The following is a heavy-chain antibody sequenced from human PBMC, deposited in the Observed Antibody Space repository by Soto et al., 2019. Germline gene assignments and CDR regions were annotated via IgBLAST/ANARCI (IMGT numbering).Heavy chain of an antibody. J-gene: IGHJ3*02. V-gene: IGHV3-23*01. CDR2: ISGGGDTT. Sequence: EVQLLESGGGLVQPGGSLRLSCAASGFSFSSYAMTWVRQAPGKGLEWVSLISGGGDTTYFADSVKGRFTISRDNSKNTLYLQMNSLRVDDTAAYYCTKDSGLWGVGPAGVFDTWGQGARVIVSS. CDR1: GFSFSSYA. CDR3: TKDSGLWGVGPAGVFDT. D-gene: IGHD2-21*01.